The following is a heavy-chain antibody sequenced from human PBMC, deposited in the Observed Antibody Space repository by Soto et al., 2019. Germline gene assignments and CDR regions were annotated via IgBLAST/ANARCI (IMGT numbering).Heavy chain of an antibody. Sequence: SETLSLTCTLSGGSISRYYWSWIRQPPGKGLEWIGYIYYSGSTNYNPSLKSRVTISVDTSKNQFSLKLSSVTAADTAVYYCARAARAPQVLNYFDYWGQGTLVTVSS. D-gene: IGHD6-6*01. CDR3: ARAARAPQVLNYFDY. CDR2: IYYSGST. J-gene: IGHJ4*02. CDR1: GGSISRYY. V-gene: IGHV4-59*08.